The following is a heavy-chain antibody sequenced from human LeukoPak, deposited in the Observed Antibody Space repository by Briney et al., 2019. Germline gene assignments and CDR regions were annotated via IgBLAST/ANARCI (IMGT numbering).Heavy chain of an antibody. CDR3: ASSNYYDSSVRFDY. J-gene: IGHJ4*02. V-gene: IGHV4-34*01. D-gene: IGHD3-22*01. CDR2: INHSGST. CDR1: GGSFSGYY. Sequence: PAETLSLTCAVYGGSFSGYYWSWIRQPPGKGLEGIGEINHSGSTDYNPSLKSRVTISVDTSKNQFSLKLSSVTAADTAVYYCASSNYYDSSVRFDYWGQGTLVTVSS.